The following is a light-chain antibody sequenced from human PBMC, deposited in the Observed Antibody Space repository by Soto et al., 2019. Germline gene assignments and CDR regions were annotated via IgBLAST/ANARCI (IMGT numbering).Light chain of an antibody. V-gene: IGLV4-60*03. CDR1: SGHNRYT. CDR3: AAWDDSVNGPV. CDR2: VEDSGRY. J-gene: IGLJ3*02. Sequence: QSVLTQSSSASASLGSSVKLTCTLSSGHNRYTIAWHQQQPGKAPRYLMKVEDSGRYNKGRGIPDRFSGSSSGADRHLTISNLQSEDEADYYCAAWDDSVNGPVFGGGTKLTVL.